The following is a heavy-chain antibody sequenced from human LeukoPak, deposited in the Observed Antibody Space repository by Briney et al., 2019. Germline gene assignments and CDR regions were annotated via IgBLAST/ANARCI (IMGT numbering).Heavy chain of an antibody. D-gene: IGHD5-24*01. V-gene: IGHV4-4*07. CDR3: AREVRRWLQTYYYYYYMDV. J-gene: IGHJ6*03. CDR1: GGSISSYY. CDR2: IYTSGST. Sequence: SETLSLTCTVSGGSISSYYWSWIRQPAGKGLEWIGRIYTSGSTNYNPSLKSRVTISVDTSKNQFSLKLSSVTAADTAVYYCAREVRRWLQTYYYYYYMDVWGKGPRSPSP.